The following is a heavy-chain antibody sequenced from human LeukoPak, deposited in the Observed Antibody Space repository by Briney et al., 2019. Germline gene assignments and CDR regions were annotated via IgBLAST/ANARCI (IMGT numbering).Heavy chain of an antibody. CDR3: ARVHPMGYTSIDY. V-gene: IGHV1-8*03. Sequence: GASVKVSCKASGYTFTSYDINWVRQATGQGLEWMGWMNPNSGNTGYAQKFQGRVTITRNTSISTAYMELSSLRSEDTAVYYCARVHPMGYTSIDYWGQGTLVTVSS. CDR2: MNPNSGNT. D-gene: IGHD2-2*02. CDR1: GYTFTSYD. J-gene: IGHJ4*02.